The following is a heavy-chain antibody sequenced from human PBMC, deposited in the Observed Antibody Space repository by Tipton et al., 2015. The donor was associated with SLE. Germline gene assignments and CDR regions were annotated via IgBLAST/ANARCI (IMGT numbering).Heavy chain of an antibody. V-gene: IGHV4-34*01. Sequence: LRLSCAVYGGSFSGYYWSWIRQPPGKGLEWIGEINHSGSTYYNPSLKSRVTISVDTSKNQFSLKLSSVTAADTAVYYCARHSPFWGDTYYDILTGYRAYYFDYWGQGTLVTVSS. CDR2: INHSGST. J-gene: IGHJ4*02. D-gene: IGHD3-9*01. CDR1: GGSFSGYY. CDR3: ARHSPFWGDTYYDILTGYRAYYFDY.